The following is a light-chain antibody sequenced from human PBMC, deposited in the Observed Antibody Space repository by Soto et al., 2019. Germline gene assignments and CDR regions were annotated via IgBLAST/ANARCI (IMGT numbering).Light chain of an antibody. V-gene: IGKV1-39*01. J-gene: IGKJ2*01. CDR1: QSIARF. Sequence: DLQMTQSPSSLSAAVGDRVTITCRASQSIARFLNWYQQKPGEVPKLLIFGASYLRSGVPSRFSGSGSGTHFARTIPSLQPEDFAPYFCQPSHIAPYTFGQGTNL. CDR2: GAS. CDR3: QPSHIAPYT.